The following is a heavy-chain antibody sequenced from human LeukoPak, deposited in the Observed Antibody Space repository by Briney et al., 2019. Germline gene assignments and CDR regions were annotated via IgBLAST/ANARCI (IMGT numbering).Heavy chain of an antibody. V-gene: IGHV4-39*01. CDR1: GGSISSSIYH. CDR2: VDNSGST. D-gene: IGHD3-3*01. Sequence: SETLSLTGTVSGGSISSSIYHWGWIRQSPGKGLEWIGTVDNSGSTYYNPSLKSRVSISVDTSKNQFSLKLTSVTAADTAMYYCATHISGFLEWPYWGQGTLVTVSS. CDR3: ATHISGFLEWPY. J-gene: IGHJ4*02.